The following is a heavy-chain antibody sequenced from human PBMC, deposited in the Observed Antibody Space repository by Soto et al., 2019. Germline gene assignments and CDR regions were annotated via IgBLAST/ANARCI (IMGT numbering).Heavy chain of an antibody. CDR2: ISGSSGSA. J-gene: IGHJ4*02. Sequence: EVQLLESGGGLVQPGGSLRLSCAGSGFALDSYGVSWVRQAPGRGLDWVSAISGSSGSAYYAGSGRGRFTISRDKSKKTVYLQMNSLRAEDTAIYYCARIRGVIVGGPDYWGQGTVVTVSS. V-gene: IGHV3-23*01. CDR1: GFALDSYG. D-gene: IGHD3-16*02. CDR3: ARIRGVIVGGPDY.